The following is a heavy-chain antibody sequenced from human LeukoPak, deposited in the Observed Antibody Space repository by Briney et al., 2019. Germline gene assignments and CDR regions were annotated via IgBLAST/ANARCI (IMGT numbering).Heavy chain of an antibody. CDR1: GFTFSSYW. V-gene: IGHV3-7*01. Sequence: GGSLRLSCAASGFTFSSYWMSWVRQAPGKGLEWVANIKQDGSEKYYVDSVKGRFTISRDNAKNSLYLQMNSLRAEDTAVYYCARVGYDFWSGYIYYYYYYMDVWGKGTTVTVSS. CDR3: ARVGYDFWSGYIYYYYYYMDV. CDR2: IKQDGSEK. D-gene: IGHD3-3*01. J-gene: IGHJ6*03.